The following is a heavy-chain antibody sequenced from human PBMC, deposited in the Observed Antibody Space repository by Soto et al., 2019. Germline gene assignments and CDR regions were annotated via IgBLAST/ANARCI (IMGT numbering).Heavy chain of an antibody. CDR3: ARDGAHTYLPYS. CDR2: MWYDGSNI. J-gene: IGHJ4*02. V-gene: IGHV3-33*01. CDR1: GFTFINYG. D-gene: IGHD2-15*01. Sequence: QVQLVESGGGVVQSGRSLRLSCAASGFTFINYGMHWVRQAPGKGLEWVAVMWYDGSNINYEDSVKGRFTISRDNSKSTLYMHMNSLRLEYTALYYCARDGAHTYLPYSWGQGTLVTVSS.